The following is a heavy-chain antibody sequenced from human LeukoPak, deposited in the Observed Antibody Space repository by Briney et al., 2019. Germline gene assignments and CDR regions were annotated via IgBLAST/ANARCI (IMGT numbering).Heavy chain of an antibody. CDR2: ISYDGSNK. J-gene: IGHJ4*02. Sequence: GGSLRLSCAASGFTFSSYEMNRVRQAPGKGLEWVAVISYDGSNKYYADSVKGRFTISRDNSKNTLYLQMNSLRVEDTAIYYCAKVFRGACSSATCNYFDYWGQGTLVTVSS. D-gene: IGHD2-2*01. CDR1: GFTFSSYE. CDR3: AKVFRGACSSATCNYFDY. V-gene: IGHV3-30*04.